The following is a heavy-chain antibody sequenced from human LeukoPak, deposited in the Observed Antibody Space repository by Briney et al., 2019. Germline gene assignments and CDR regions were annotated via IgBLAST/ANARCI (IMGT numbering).Heavy chain of an antibody. CDR1: GGTFSSYA. Sequence: SVKVSCKASGGTFSSYAISWVRQAPGQGLGWMGRIIPILGIANYAQKFQGRATITADKSTSTAYMELSSLRSEDTAVYYCASFEAAVITSDYWGQGTLVTVSS. CDR3: ASFEAAVITSDY. J-gene: IGHJ4*02. V-gene: IGHV1-69*04. D-gene: IGHD3-22*01. CDR2: IIPILGIA.